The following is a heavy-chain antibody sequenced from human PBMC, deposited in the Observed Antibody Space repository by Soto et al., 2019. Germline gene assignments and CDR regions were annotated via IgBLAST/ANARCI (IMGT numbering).Heavy chain of an antibody. J-gene: IGHJ4*02. D-gene: IGHD3-16*01. V-gene: IGHV3-48*02. Sequence: EVQLVESGGGLVQPGGSLRLSCAASEFTFPSNSMNWVRQAPGQGLEWISYITSSSRTIYYADSVKGLFTISRDNGKDSVYLQMISLRDEDMAVYYFARGRLGTTYFAYLGQRMLVIVSS. CDR1: EFTFPSNS. CDR3: ARGRLGTTYFAY. CDR2: ITSSSRTI.